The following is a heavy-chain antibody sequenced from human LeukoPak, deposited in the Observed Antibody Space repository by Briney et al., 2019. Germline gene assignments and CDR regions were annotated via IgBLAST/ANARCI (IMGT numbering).Heavy chain of an antibody. V-gene: IGHV3-7*01. D-gene: IGHD1-26*01. CDR3: ARSMSGSYADFDY. CDR2: INHNGNVN. CDR1: GFTFSSYW. Sequence: GGSLRLSCAASGFTFSSYWVNWARQAPGKGLEWVASINHNGNVNYYVDSVKGRFTISRDNAKNSLYLQMNSLRAEDTAVYYCARSMSGSYADFDYWGQGTLVTVSS. J-gene: IGHJ4*02.